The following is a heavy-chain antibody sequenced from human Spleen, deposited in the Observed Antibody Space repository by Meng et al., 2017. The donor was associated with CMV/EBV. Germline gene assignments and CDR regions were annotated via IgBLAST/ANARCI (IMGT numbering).Heavy chain of an antibody. CDR3: ARIERRRILKYCGSDCSTTDY. J-gene: IGHJ4*02. Sequence: QVQLQESGPGLVKPSGTLSLTCAVPGASFASSNLWTWVRQVPGKGLEWIGEIYHSGSTNYNPSLKSRVTIPVDKFKNQFSLKLGSVTAADAAVYYCARIERRRILKYCGSDCSTTDYWGQGTLVTVSS. V-gene: IGHV4-4*02. CDR1: GASFASSNL. D-gene: IGHD2-21*02. CDR2: IYHSGST.